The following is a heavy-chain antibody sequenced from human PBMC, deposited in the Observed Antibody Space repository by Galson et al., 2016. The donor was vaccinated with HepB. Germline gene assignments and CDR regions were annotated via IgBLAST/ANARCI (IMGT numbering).Heavy chain of an antibody. J-gene: IGHJ4*02. CDR1: GFTFTTYA. Sequence: SLRLSCAVSGFTFTTYAMSWVRQAPGKGLEWVSSLSNSGGSTYYADSVKGRFTISRDNSKNTLYLQMNSLRAEDTAVYYCAKGGYFDWFDCWGQGTLATVSS. CDR2: LSNSGGST. D-gene: IGHD3-9*01. V-gene: IGHV3-23*01. CDR3: AKGGYFDWFDC.